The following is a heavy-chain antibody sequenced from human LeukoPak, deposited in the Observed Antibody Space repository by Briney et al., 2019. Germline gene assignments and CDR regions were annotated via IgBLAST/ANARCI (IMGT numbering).Heavy chain of an antibody. J-gene: IGHJ4*02. CDR1: GFTFSSYA. Sequence: GGSLRLSCAASGFTFSSYAMSWVRQAPGKGREGVSAISGSGGSTYYADSVKGRFTISRDNSKNTLYLQVNSLRAEDTAVYYCAKDLVGSYTYYGSGSVIDYWGQGPLVTVSS. V-gene: IGHV3-23*01. CDR2: ISGSGGST. D-gene: IGHD3-10*01. CDR3: AKDLVGSYTYYGSGSVIDY.